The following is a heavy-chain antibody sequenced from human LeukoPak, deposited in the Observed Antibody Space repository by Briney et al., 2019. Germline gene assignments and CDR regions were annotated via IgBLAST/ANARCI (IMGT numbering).Heavy chain of an antibody. CDR1: GYSITSGYY. Sequence: SETLSLTCTVSGYSITSGYYWGWIRQPPGKGLGWIGSIYHSGSTYYNPSLKSRVTISVDTSKNQCSLKLSSVTAADTAVYYCASHRTVADPPFDCWGQGTLVTVSS. J-gene: IGHJ4*02. CDR2: IYHSGST. V-gene: IGHV4-38-2*02. D-gene: IGHD6-19*01. CDR3: ASHRTVADPPFDC.